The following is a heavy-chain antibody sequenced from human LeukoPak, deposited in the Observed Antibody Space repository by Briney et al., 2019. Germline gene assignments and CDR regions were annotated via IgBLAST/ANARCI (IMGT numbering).Heavy chain of an antibody. D-gene: IGHD1-14*01. J-gene: IGHJ4*02. Sequence: GGSLRLSCAASGFTFSSHWMTWVRQAPGKGLEWVSFISSSSSYIYYADSVKGRFTISRDNAKNSLYLQMNSLKADDTAVYYCARDPDHYWGQGTLVTVSS. CDR2: ISSSSSYI. CDR3: ARDPDHY. CDR1: GFTFSSHW. V-gene: IGHV3-21*01.